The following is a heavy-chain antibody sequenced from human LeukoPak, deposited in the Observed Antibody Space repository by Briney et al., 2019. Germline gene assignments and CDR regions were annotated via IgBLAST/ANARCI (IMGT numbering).Heavy chain of an antibody. CDR1: GYTFTSYG. J-gene: IGHJ4*02. CDR3: ARDLRRDSSGWNSQAVLDY. Sequence: ASVKVSCKASGYTFTSYGISWVRQAPGQGLEWMGWISVYNGNTNYAQKLQGRVTMTTDTSTSAAYMELRSLRSDDTAVYYCARDLRRDSSGWNSQAVLDYWGQGTLVTVSS. D-gene: IGHD6-19*01. V-gene: IGHV1-18*01. CDR2: ISVYNGNT.